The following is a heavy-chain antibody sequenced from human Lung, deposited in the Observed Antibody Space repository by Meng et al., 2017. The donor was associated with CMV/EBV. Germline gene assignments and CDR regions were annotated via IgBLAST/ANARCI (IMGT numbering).Heavy chain of an antibody. CDR3: AKVSAGNCATASCPPDS. Sequence: GESLKISCAASGFSFGIYGMDWVRQAPGKGLEWVAYIHHAGGYKQYADSVMGRFTISRDNSKNTLSLQMNSLRGEDTALYFCAKVSAGNCATASCPPDSWGQGTLVTVSS. V-gene: IGHV3-30*02. CDR2: IHHAGGYK. J-gene: IGHJ5*01. CDR1: GFSFGIYG. D-gene: IGHD2-2*01.